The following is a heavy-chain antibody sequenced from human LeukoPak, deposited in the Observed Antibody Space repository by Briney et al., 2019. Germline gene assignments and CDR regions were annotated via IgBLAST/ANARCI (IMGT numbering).Heavy chain of an antibody. CDR1: GFTVSSNY. D-gene: IGHD3-16*02. CDR2: SYSGGSS. Sequence: GGSLRLSCAASGFTVSSNYMSWVRQAPGKGLEWVSVSYSGGSSYYADSVKGRFTISRDNSKNTLYLQMNTLRAEDTAVYFRAREEHYRRYFALWGRGTLVTVSS. CDR3: AREEHYRRYFAL. V-gene: IGHV3-53*01. J-gene: IGHJ2*01.